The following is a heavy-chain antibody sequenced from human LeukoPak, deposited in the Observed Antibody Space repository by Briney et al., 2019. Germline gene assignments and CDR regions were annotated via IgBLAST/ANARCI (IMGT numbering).Heavy chain of an antibody. CDR2: IYYSGST. J-gene: IGHJ4*02. CDR3: VRDWGTRTFDY. CDR1: GYSISSGYY. Sequence: PSETLSLTCTVSGYSISSGYYWGWIRQPPGKGLEWIGSIYYSGSTYYNPSLKSRVTISVDTSKNQFSLKLISVTAADTAVYYCVRDWGTRTFDYWGQGTLVTVSS. D-gene: IGHD2-2*01. V-gene: IGHV4-38-2*02.